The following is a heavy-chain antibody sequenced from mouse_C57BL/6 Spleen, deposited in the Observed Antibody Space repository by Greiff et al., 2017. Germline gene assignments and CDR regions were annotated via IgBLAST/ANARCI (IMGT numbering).Heavy chain of an antibody. V-gene: IGHV1-15*01. CDR1: GYTFTDYE. Sequence: QVQLQQSGAELVRPGASVTLSCKASGYTFTDYEMHWVKQTPVHGLEWIGAIDPETGGTAYNQKFKGKAILTADKSSSTAYMELRSLTSEDSAVYYCTRALLRRYFDVWGTGTTVTVSS. CDR3: TRALLRRYFDV. J-gene: IGHJ1*03. D-gene: IGHD1-2*01. CDR2: IDPETGGT.